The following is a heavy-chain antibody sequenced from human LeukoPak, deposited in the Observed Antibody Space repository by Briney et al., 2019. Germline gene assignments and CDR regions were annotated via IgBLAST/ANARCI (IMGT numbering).Heavy chain of an antibody. V-gene: IGHV3-23*01. CDR2: ITGSGAST. CDR3: AKVAYYDFWSGYDY. CDR1: GFTFSSYA. J-gene: IGHJ4*02. D-gene: IGHD3-3*01. Sequence: GGSLRLSCVASGFTFSSYAMSWVRQAPGEGLEWVSSITGSGASTYYADSVKGRFTTSRDNSKNTLYLQMNSLRAEDTAVYYCAKVAYYDFWSGYDYWGQGTLVTVSS.